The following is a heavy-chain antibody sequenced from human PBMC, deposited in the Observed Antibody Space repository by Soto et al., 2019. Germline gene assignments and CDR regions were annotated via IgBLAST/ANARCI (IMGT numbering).Heavy chain of an antibody. CDR3: ARNGYF. V-gene: IGHV1-18*01. J-gene: IGHJ2*01. Sequence: DVGWKRQAPGQGLQWMGWISISKVKTYYAQSLQGRVTMTTDTVTTTAYMEVSSLRSDHTPVYYCARNGYF. CDR1: D. CDR2: ISISKVKT.